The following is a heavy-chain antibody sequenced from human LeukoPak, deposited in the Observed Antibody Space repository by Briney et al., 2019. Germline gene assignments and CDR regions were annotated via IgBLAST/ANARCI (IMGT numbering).Heavy chain of an antibody. Sequence: ASVKVSCKASGYTFTIYDINWVRQAPGQGLEWMGWINPNSGGTNYAQKFQGRVTMTRDTSISTAYMELSRLRSDDTAVYYCARDAQFPYYYDSSGYYYVPEYYFDYWGQGTLVTVSS. CDR3: ARDAQFPYYYDSSGYYYVPEYYFDY. J-gene: IGHJ4*02. CDR1: GYTFTIYD. CDR2: INPNSGGT. V-gene: IGHV1-2*02. D-gene: IGHD3-22*01.